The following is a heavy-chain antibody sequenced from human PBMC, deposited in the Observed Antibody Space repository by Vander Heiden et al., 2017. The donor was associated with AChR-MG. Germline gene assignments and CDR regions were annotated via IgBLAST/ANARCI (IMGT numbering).Heavy chain of an antibody. CDR1: GFIFSDHY. Sequence: EVQLVESGGGLVQPGGPLSLSCAASGFIFSDHYMDWVRQAPGKGLEWVGRIRNKANSYTAQYAASVTGRFTISRDDSKNSLYLQMNSLKTEDTAVYYCARRGSAGPATFDIWGQGTLVTVSS. V-gene: IGHV3-72*01. CDR2: IRNKANSYTA. CDR3: ARRGSAGPATFDI. D-gene: IGHD5-12*01. J-gene: IGHJ3*02.